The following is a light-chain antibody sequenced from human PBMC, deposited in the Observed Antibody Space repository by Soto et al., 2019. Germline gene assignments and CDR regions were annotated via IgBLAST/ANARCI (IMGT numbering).Light chain of an antibody. CDR1: QGISSY. CDR3: QQYYSYPYT. Sequence: AIRMTQSPSSFSASTGDRVTITCRASQGISSYLAWYQQKPGKAPKLLIYAASTLQSGVPSRFSGSGSGTHFTLTISCLQSEDFATYYCQQYYSYPYTFGQGTKLKIK. CDR2: AAS. J-gene: IGKJ2*01. V-gene: IGKV1-8*01.